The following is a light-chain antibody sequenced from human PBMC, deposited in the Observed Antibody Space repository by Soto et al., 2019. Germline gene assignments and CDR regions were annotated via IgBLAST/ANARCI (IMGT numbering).Light chain of an antibody. Sequence: ETVMTQSPATLSVSPGERATLSCRASQSVSSSLAWYQQRPGQAPRILIYGASSRATGIPDRFSGSGSGTDLTLTISRLEPEDFAVYFCQQYVDAPWTCGQGTKVDIK. CDR1: QSVSSS. V-gene: IGKV3-20*01. J-gene: IGKJ1*01. CDR2: GAS. CDR3: QQYVDAPWT.